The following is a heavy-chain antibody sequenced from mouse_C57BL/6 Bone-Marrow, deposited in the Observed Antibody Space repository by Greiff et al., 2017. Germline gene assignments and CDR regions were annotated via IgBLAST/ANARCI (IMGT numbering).Heavy chain of an antibody. CDR3: TRGGYVPWFAY. V-gene: IGHV5-9-1*02. CDR1: GFTFSSYA. D-gene: IGHD2-2*01. J-gene: IGHJ3*01. CDR2: ISSGGDYI. Sequence: DVMLVESGEGLVKPGGSLKLPCAASGFTFSSYAMSWVRQTPEKRLEWVAYISSGGDYIYYADTVKGRFTISRDNARNTLYLQMSSLKSEDTAMYYCTRGGYVPWFAYWGQGTLVTVSA.